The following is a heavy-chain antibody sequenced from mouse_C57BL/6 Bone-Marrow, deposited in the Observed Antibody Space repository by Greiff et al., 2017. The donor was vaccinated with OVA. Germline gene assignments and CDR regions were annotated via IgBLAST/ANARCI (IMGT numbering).Heavy chain of an antibody. J-gene: IGHJ2*01. CDR2: IDPSDSYT. V-gene: IGHV1-50*01. D-gene: IGHD1-1*01. CDR1: GYTFTSYW. Sequence: QVQLQQPGAELVKPGASVKLSCKASGYTFTSYWMQWVKQRPGQGLEWIGEIDPSDSYTNYNQKFKGKATLTVDTSSSTAYMQLSSLTSEDSAVYYCARDPSIYYGSSYELDYWGQGTTLTVSS. CDR3: ARDPSIYYGSSYELDY.